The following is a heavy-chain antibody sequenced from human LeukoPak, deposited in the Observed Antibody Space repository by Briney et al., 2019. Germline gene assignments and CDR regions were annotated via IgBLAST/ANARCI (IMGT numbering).Heavy chain of an antibody. CDR3: ATRNFGDYGAFDI. Sequence: SVKVSCKASGGTFSSYAISWVRQAPGQGLEWMGRIIPILGIANYAQKFQGRVTMTEDTSSDTAYMVLSSLRSEDTAVYYCATRNFGDYGAFDIWGQGTMVTVSS. J-gene: IGHJ3*02. CDR2: IIPILGIA. CDR1: GGTFSSYA. V-gene: IGHV1-69*04. D-gene: IGHD4-17*01.